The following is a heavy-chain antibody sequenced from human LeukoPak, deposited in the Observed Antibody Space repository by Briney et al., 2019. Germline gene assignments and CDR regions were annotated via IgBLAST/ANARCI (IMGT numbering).Heavy chain of an antibody. D-gene: IGHD1-26*01. CDR1: GGFSVSSSSY. V-gene: IGHV4-39*01. J-gene: IGHJ5*02. CDR3: ARHVGGTNWFDS. CDR2: ISYIGST. Sequence: PSETLSLTCSVSGGFSVSSSSYWGWIRQPPGKGPEWIGRISYIGSTYYNPVLKSRVTISIDTSKNEFSVSLRSVTAADTAVYYCARHVGGTNWFDSWGRGILVTVSS.